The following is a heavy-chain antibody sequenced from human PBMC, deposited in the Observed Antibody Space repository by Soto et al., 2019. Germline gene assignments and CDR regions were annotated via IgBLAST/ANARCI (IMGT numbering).Heavy chain of an antibody. CDR3: AYKPFVVGSGWSFDF. V-gene: IGHV2-5*02. J-gene: IGHJ4*01. CDR1: VFSLNTLGVG. Sequence: QITLKESGPTLVIPPQTLTLTCTFSVFSLNTLGVGVGWIRQPPGKALEWVALIHWDDEKRYRTSLRNTLTLNKDNSKKQVVLIMTTMDPVDTANSYCAYKPFVVGSGWSFDFWGHGILVTVSS. D-gene: IGHD6-19*01. CDR2: IHWDDEK.